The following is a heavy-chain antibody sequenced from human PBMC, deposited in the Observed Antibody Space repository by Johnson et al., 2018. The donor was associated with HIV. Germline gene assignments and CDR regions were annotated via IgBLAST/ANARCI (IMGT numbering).Heavy chain of an antibody. J-gene: IGHJ3*02. V-gene: IGHV3-13*01. D-gene: IGHD6-19*01. Sequence: VQLVESGGGLVKPGGSLRLSCAASGFTFSDYYMSWIRQAPGKGLEWVSAIGTAGDTYYPGSVKGRFTISRENAKNTLYLQMNSLRAEDTAVYYCAREGSGWYDAFDIWGQGTMVTVSS. CDR2: IGTAGDT. CDR1: GFTFSDYY. CDR3: AREGSGWYDAFDI.